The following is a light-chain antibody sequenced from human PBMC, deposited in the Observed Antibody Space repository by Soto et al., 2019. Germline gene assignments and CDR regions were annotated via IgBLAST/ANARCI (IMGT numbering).Light chain of an antibody. J-gene: IGKJ5*01. V-gene: IGKV1-33*01. CDR3: QQDDNLPLT. Sequence: DIQMTQSPSSLSASVGDRVTITCQARQDISNYLNWYQQKPGKAPKLLIYDASNLETGVPSRFSGSGAGTDFTFTISRLQPEDIATYSCQQDDNLPLTFGRGTRLESK. CDR2: DAS. CDR1: QDISNY.